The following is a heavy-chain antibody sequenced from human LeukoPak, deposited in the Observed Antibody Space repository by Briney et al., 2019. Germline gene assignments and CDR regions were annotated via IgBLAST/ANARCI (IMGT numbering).Heavy chain of an antibody. Sequence: SETLSLTCTVSDGSISSYYWSWIRQPPGKGLEWIGYIYYSGSTNYNPSLKSRVTISVDTSKNQFSLKLSSVTAADTAVYYCARDGTTKAFDIWGQGTMVTVSS. D-gene: IGHD1-7*01. J-gene: IGHJ3*02. CDR1: DGSISSYY. CDR3: ARDGTTKAFDI. CDR2: IYYSGST. V-gene: IGHV4-59*01.